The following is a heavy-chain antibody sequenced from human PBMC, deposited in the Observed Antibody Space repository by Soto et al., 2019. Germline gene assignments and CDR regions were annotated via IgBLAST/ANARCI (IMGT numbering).Heavy chain of an antibody. CDR3: ARTTVGHSTPSDF. CDR1: GVSIRGGGNY. D-gene: IGHD1-26*01. J-gene: IGHJ4*02. V-gene: IGHV4-31*11. Sequence: QVQLQESGPGLVEPSQTLSLSCGVSGVSIRGGGNYWGWIRQQPGKGLEWLGYMHYDGREFHNPSPKSRDTISSDTSKNHFPLKVRSVTATDTAVYYCARTTVGHSTPSDFWGQGTLVTVSS. CDR2: MHYDGRE.